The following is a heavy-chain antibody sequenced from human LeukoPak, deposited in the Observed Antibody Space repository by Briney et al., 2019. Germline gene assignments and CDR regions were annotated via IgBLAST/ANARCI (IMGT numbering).Heavy chain of an antibody. CDR3: VRDLTCCGGDCF. J-gene: IGHJ4*02. D-gene: IGHD2-21*01. Sequence: PGGSLRLSCAASGFTLSNYWMSWVRQAPGKGLEWVANMNQDGSDTYYVDSVKGRFTISRDNAKNSLYLQMNSLRADDTAVYYCVRDLTCCGGDCFWGQGTLVTVSS. V-gene: IGHV3-7*01. CDR2: MNQDGSDT. CDR1: GFTLSNYW.